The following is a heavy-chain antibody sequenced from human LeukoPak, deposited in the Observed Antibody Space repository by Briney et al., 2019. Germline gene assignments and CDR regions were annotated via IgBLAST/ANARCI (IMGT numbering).Heavy chain of an antibody. CDR1: GFTFTTSA. CDR2: IVVGSANT. V-gene: IGHV1-58*01. J-gene: IGHJ4*02. CDR3: AAAPNYYGSGSYSFDN. Sequence: SVKVSCKASGFTFTTSAVQWVRQARGQRLEWIGWIVVGSANTNYAQKFQERVTIIRDMSTRTAYMELSSLRSEDTAVYYCAAAPNYYGSGSYSFDNWGQGTLVTVSS. D-gene: IGHD3-10*01.